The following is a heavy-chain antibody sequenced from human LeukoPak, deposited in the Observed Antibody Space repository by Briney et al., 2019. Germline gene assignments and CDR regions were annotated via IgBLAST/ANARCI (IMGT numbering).Heavy chain of an antibody. J-gene: IGHJ3*02. V-gene: IGHV3-30*03. Sequence: GRSLRLSCAASGFTFSSYGMHWVRQAPGKGLEWVAVISYDGSNKYYADSVKGRSTISRDNSKNTLYLQMNSLRAEDTAVYYCARDRSPGGIAAAGDAFDIWGQGTMVTVSS. CDR2: ISYDGSNK. D-gene: IGHD6-13*01. CDR1: GFTFSSYG. CDR3: ARDRSPGGIAAAGDAFDI.